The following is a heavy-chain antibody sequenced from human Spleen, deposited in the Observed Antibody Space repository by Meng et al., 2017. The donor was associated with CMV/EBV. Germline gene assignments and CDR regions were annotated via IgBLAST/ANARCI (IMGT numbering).Heavy chain of an antibody. V-gene: IGHV2-26*01. Sequence: SGPTLVKPTEPLTLNCTVSGFSLSNARMGVSWIRQPPGKALEWLAHIFSNDEKSYSTSLKSRLTISKDTSKSQVVLTMTNMDPVDTATYYCARIGSALGIGADYWGQGTLVTVSS. J-gene: IGHJ4*02. CDR1: GFSLSNARMG. CDR2: IFSNDEK. CDR3: ARIGSALGIGADY. D-gene: IGHD7-27*01.